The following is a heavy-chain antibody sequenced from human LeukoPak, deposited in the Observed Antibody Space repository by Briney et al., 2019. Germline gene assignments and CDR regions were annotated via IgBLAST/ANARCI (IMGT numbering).Heavy chain of an antibody. CDR3: ARLGAGPTYYDFWSGYSSFYFDY. Sequence: SETLSLTCIVSGGSTSGGNYYWGWIRRPPGKGLEWIGGISSSGNTYYNPSLKSRITISVDTSKNHFSLKLSSVTAADTAVYYCARLGAGPTYYDFWSGYSSFYFDYWGQGALVTVSS. J-gene: IGHJ4*02. CDR2: ISSSGNT. D-gene: IGHD3-3*01. CDR1: GGSTSGGNYY. V-gene: IGHV4-39*02.